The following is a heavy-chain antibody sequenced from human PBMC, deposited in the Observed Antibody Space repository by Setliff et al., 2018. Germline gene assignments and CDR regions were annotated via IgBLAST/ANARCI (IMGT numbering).Heavy chain of an antibody. V-gene: IGHV3-30*02. D-gene: IGHD3-22*01. CDR3: AKDTHYYASSGYYCFDF. CDR1: GFTSNMYG. Sequence: HPGGSLRLSCAASGFTSNMYGVHWVRQAPGKGLEWVAYIRHDGTNENYADSVKGRFTVSRDNSRNTLFLQMYSLRTEDTAVYYCAKDTHYYASSGYYCFDFWGQGTLVTVSS. J-gene: IGHJ4*02. CDR2: IRHDGTNE.